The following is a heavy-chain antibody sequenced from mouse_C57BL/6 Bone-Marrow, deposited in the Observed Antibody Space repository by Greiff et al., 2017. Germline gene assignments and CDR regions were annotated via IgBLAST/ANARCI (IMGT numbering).Heavy chain of an antibody. J-gene: IGHJ2*01. CDR1: GYTFTSYW. CDR3: ARDYYGSSYYFDY. Sequence: QVQLQQPGAELVMPGASVKLSCKASGYTFTSYWMHWVKQRPGQGLEWIGEIDPYDSYTNYNQKFKGKATLTADKSSSTAYMQLSSLTSEDSAVYDCARDYYGSSYYFDYWGQGTTLTVSS. D-gene: IGHD1-1*01. V-gene: IGHV1-69*01. CDR2: IDPYDSYT.